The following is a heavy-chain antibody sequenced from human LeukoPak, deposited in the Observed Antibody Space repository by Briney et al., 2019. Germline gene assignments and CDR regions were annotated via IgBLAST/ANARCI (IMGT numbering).Heavy chain of an antibody. Sequence: GGSLRLSCTASGFAFNFYWMHWVRQVPGKGPVWVSRINNDGSSTNYADSVRGRFTIFRDNAMQTLYLQMFSLSVEDTAVYYCAKDPLRGGSYYYFDYWGQGTLVTVSS. CDR2: INNDGSST. J-gene: IGHJ4*02. CDR3: AKDPLRGGSYYYFDY. V-gene: IGHV3-74*01. D-gene: IGHD1-26*01. CDR1: GFAFNFYW.